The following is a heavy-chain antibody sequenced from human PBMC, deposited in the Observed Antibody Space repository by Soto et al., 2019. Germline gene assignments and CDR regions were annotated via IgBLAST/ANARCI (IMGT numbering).Heavy chain of an antibody. Sequence: EVQLVESGGGLVQPGGSLRLSCAASGFTFSSYWMSWVRQAPGKGLEWVANIKQDGSEKYYVDSVKGRFTISRDNAKNSLYLQMNSLGDEGTAVYYCARDPSVVVVAATPYYYYGMDVWGQGTTVTVSS. CDR1: GFTFSSYW. CDR2: IKQDGSEK. D-gene: IGHD2-15*01. J-gene: IGHJ6*02. V-gene: IGHV3-7*01. CDR3: ARDPSVVVVAATPYYYYGMDV.